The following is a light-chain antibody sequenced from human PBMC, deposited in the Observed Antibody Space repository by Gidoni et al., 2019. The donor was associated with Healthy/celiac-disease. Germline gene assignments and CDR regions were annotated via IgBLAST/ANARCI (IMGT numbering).Light chain of an antibody. J-gene: IGKJ1*01. CDR3: QQYGKG. Sequence: EIVLTQSPGTLSLAPRERATLSCRASQSVSSSYLAWYQQKPGQAPRLLIYGASSRATGIPDRFSGSGSGTDFTLTISRLEPEDFAVYYCQQYGKGFGQGTKVEIK. CDR2: GAS. V-gene: IGKV3-20*01. CDR1: QSVSSSY.